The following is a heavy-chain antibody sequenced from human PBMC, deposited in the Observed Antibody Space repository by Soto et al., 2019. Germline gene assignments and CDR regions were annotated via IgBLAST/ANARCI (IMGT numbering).Heavy chain of an antibody. CDR2: VSHDGRNT. Sequence: DSQAPGKGLEWVAVVSHDGRNTHYADSVKGRFTISRDSSKNTVSLEMTSLRAEDTAVYYCARHFSVDYFDYWGQGALVTVSS. J-gene: IGHJ4*02. CDR3: ARHFSVDYFDY. V-gene: IGHV3-30*03.